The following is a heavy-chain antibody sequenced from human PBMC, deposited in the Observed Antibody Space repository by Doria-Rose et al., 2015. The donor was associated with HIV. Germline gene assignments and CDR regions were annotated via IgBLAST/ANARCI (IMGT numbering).Heavy chain of an antibody. J-gene: IGHJ6*02. D-gene: IGHD1-1*01. CDR3: ARGLLRGGWNDVDYYYGMDV. CDR2: INHSCST. Sequence: QVQLQESGAGLVKPSETLSLTCAVFGGSFSGYYWSWIRQPPGKGLEWIGEINHSCSTNYKTYLKSRVTISLDTSKNLFSLKLSSVTAADTAVYYCARGLLRGGWNDVDYYYGMDVWGQGTTVTVSS. CDR1: GGSFSGYY. V-gene: IGHV4-34*01.